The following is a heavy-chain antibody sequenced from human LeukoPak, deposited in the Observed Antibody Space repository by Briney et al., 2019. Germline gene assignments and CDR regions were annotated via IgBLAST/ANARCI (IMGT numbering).Heavy chain of an antibody. J-gene: IGHJ4*02. V-gene: IGHV3-23*01. CDR3: AKETKTRGGPIDY. Sequence: GGSLRLSCAASGFTLSNYAMSWVRQAPGKGLEWVSAISASGGSTYYADSVKGRFTISRDNSKNTLFLQVNSLRVEDTAVYYCAKETKTRGGPIDYWGQGTLVTVSS. CDR1: GFTLSNYA. CDR2: ISASGGST. D-gene: IGHD2-2*01.